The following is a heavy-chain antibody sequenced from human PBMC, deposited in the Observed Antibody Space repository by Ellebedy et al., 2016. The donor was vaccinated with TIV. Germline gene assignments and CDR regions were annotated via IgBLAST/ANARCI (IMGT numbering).Heavy chain of an antibody. D-gene: IGHD3-9*01. CDR3: TRLQGYDILTGYYLLGGMDV. Sequence: GGSLRLSXAASGFTFSGSAMHWVRQAPGKGLEWVGRIRSKANSYATAYAASVKGRFTISRDDSKNTAYLQMNSLKTEDTAVYYCTRLQGYDILTGYYLLGGMDVWGQGTTVTVSS. J-gene: IGHJ6*02. V-gene: IGHV3-73*01. CDR2: IRSKANSYAT. CDR1: GFTFSGSA.